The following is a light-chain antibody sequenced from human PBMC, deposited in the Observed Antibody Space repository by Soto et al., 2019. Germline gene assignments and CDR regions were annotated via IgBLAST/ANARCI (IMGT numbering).Light chain of an antibody. CDR3: QQRSNWLRT. V-gene: IGKV3-11*01. J-gene: IGKJ5*01. Sequence: EIVLTQSPATLSLSPGERATLSCRASQSVSSYLAWYQQKPGQAPRLLIYDASNRATGIPARFSGSGSGTDFTLTISSLEPEDVAVYYCQQRSNWLRTFGQGTRLEMK. CDR2: DAS. CDR1: QSVSSY.